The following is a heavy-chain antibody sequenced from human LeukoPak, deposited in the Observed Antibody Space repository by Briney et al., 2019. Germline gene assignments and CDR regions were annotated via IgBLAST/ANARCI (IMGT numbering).Heavy chain of an antibody. CDR2: IIPILGIA. Sequence: SVKVSCKASGYTFTSYAISWVRQAPGQGLEWMGRIIPILGIANYAQKFQGRVTITADKSTSTAYMELSSLRSEDTAVYYCARGPGGYGDYTFDYWGQGTLVTVSP. CDR1: GYTFTSYA. D-gene: IGHD4-17*01. V-gene: IGHV1-69*04. CDR3: ARGPGGYGDYTFDY. J-gene: IGHJ4*02.